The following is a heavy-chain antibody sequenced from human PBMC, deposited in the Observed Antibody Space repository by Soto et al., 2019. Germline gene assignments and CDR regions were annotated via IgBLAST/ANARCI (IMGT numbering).Heavy chain of an antibody. D-gene: IGHD7-27*01. J-gene: IGHJ4*02. CDR1: GLTLSHAW. CDR3: VADLPGVRTNWGFDY. Sequence: EVQLVESGGGFVEPGGSLRLSCVGSGLTLSHAWMTWVRQAPGKGLEWVGRIKTKREGGTMDYAAPVKGRFSVSRDDSENTLYLHMSSLDSEDTAIYYCVADLPGVRTNWGFDYWGQGTLVSVSS. CDR2: IKTKREGGTM. V-gene: IGHV3-15*07.